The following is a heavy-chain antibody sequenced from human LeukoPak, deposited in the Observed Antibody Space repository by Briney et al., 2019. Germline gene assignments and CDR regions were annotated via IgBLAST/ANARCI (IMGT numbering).Heavy chain of an antibody. V-gene: IGHV4-4*02. Sequence: KSSETLSLTCAVSGGSISSSNWWSWVRQPPGKGLEWIGYIYYTGSTNYNPSLKSRVTISVDTSKNQFSLKLSSVTAADTAVYYCARDTRRSSPYYFDHGGDAFDIWGQGTMVTVSS. D-gene: IGHD3-22*01. CDR1: GGSISSSNW. J-gene: IGHJ3*02. CDR2: IYYTGST. CDR3: ARDTRRSSPYYFDHGGDAFDI.